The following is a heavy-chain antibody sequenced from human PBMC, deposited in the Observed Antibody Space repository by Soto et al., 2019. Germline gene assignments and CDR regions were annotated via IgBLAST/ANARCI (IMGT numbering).Heavy chain of an antibody. V-gene: IGHV4-38-2*01. CDR1: GYSIISGYY. CDR2: IYHSGST. J-gene: IGHJ4*02. D-gene: IGHD6-13*01. Sequence: SETLSLTCAVSGYSIISGYYWGCIRQPPGRGLEWIGSIYHSGSTYYNPSLKSRVTISVDTSKNQFSLKLSSVTAADTAVYYCARRSSSWFSFDYWGQGTLVTVSS. CDR3: ARRSSSWFSFDY.